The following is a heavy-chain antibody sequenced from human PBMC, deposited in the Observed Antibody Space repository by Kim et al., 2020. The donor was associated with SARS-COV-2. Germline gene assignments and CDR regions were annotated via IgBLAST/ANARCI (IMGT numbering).Heavy chain of an antibody. J-gene: IGHJ4*02. CDR2: IKSKTDGGTT. CDR1: GFTFSNAW. CDR3: TTDTTYYYGSLDDY. V-gene: IGHV3-15*01. D-gene: IGHD3-10*01. Sequence: GGSLRLSCAASGFTFSNAWMSWVRQAPGKGLEWVGRIKSKTDGGTTDYAAPVKGRFTISRDDSKNTLYLQINSLKTEDTAVYYCTTDTTYYYGSLDDYWGQGTLVTVSS.